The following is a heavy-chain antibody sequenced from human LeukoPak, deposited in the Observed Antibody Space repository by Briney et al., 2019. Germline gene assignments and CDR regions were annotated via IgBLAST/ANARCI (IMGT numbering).Heavy chain of an antibody. CDR2: INAGNGNT. Sequence: GASVKVSCKASGYTFTSYAMHWVRQAPGQRLEWMGWINAGNGNTKYSQKFQGRVTITRDTSASTAYMELSSLRSEDTAVYYCARGTRLGYFDWLAFDYWGQGTLVIVSS. D-gene: IGHD3-9*01. V-gene: IGHV1-3*01. J-gene: IGHJ4*02. CDR3: ARGTRLGYFDWLAFDY. CDR1: GYTFTSYA.